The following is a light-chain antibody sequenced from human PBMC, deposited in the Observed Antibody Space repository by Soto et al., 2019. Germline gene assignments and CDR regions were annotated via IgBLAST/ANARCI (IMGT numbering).Light chain of an antibody. CDR2: DVS. CDR3: QQYKSYWT. CDR1: QSIGAW. J-gene: IGKJ1*01. Sequence: DIQMTQSPSTLSPSVGDGXXISCRASQSIGAWLAWYQQKPGKARXXLIYDVSTLKSGVPSRFSGSASGTEFTLRISSLLPDDFANYCCQQYKSYWTFGQGTKV. V-gene: IGKV1-5*01.